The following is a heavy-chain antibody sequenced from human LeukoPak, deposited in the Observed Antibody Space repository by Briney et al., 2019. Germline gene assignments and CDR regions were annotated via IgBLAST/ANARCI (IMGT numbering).Heavy chain of an antibody. D-gene: IGHD6-13*01. CDR2: IYYSGST. V-gene: IGHV4-59*01. J-gene: IGHJ4*02. CDR1: GGSISSYY. CDR3: ARADSSSWYEVDY. Sequence: SETLSLTCTVAGGSISSYYWSWIRQPPRKGLEWLGYIYYSGSTNYNPSLKSRVTISVDTSKNQFSLKLSSVTAADTAVYYCARADSSSWYEVDYWGQGTLVTVSS.